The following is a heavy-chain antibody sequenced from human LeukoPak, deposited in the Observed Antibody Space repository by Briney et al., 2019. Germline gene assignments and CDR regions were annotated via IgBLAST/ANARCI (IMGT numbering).Heavy chain of an antibody. CDR1: GGSISSYY. CDR2: ISYRGST. J-gene: IGHJ4*02. CDR3: AKQYTYGTTDY. D-gene: IGHD5-18*01. V-gene: IGHV4-59*08. Sequence: SETLSLTCTVSGGSISSYYWSWIRQPPGKGLEWIGYISYRGSTHYNPSLKSRLTISVDTPKNQFSLNLSSVTAADTAVYYCAKQYTYGTTDYWGQGTLVTVSS.